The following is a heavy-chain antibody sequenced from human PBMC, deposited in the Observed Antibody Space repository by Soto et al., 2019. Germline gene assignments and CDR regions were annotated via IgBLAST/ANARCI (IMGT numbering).Heavy chain of an antibody. CDR3: AREYSSSWFRFDY. CDR2: IYYSGST. V-gene: IGHV4-30-4*01. Sequence: QVQLQESGPGLVKPSQTLSLTCTVSGGSITSGYEYWSWIRQPPGNGLEWIGYIYYSGSTHYNPSLKGRVIISVDTSKNMLSLKLSSVTAADTAVYYCAREYSSSWFRFDYWGQGTLVTVSS. D-gene: IGHD6-13*01. CDR1: GGSITSGYEY. J-gene: IGHJ4*02.